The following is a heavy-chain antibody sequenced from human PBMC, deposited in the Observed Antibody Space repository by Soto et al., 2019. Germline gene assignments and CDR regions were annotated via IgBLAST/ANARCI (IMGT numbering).Heavy chain of an antibody. J-gene: IGHJ6*02. CDR3: ARDRHYYYGSGSYYTPGGMDV. V-gene: IGHV1-46*03. CDR2: INPSGGST. Sequence: QVQLVQSGAEVKKPGASVKVSCKASGYTFTSYYMHWVRQAPGQGLEWMGIINPSGGSTSYAQKFLGRVTMTRDTSTSTVYMELSSLRSEETAVYYCARDRHYYYGSGSYYTPGGMDVWGQGTTVTVSS. D-gene: IGHD3-10*01. CDR1: GYTFTSYY.